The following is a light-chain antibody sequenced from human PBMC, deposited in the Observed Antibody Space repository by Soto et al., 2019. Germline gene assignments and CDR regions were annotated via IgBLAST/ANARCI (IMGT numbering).Light chain of an antibody. V-gene: IGKV3-20*01. CDR3: EQYGSSPT. CDR1: QSISSY. CDR2: GAS. Sequence: VLSHSPGTLSLSPGERATLSGRASQSISSYLAWYQQKPGQAPRLLIYGASSRATGIPDRFSGSGSGTDFTLTISRLEPEDFAVYYCEQYGSSPTFGQGTRLEIK. J-gene: IGKJ5*01.